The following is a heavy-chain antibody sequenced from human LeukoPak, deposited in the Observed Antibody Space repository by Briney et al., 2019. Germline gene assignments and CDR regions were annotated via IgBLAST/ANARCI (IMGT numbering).Heavy chain of an antibody. CDR2: IYSGGST. CDR3: ARDSSFEY. J-gene: IGHJ4*02. V-gene: IGHV3-66*01. Sequence: GGSLRLSCAASGFTVSSNYMTCVRQAPGKGLEWVSGIYSGGSTYYADSVKGRFTISRDNSKNTLYLQMNSVRAEDTALYYCARDSSFEYWGQGTLVTVSS. CDR1: GFTVSSNY.